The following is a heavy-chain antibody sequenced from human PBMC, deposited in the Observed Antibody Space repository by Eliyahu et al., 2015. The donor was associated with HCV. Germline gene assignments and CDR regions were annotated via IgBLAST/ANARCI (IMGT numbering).Heavy chain of an antibody. V-gene: IGHV4-59*01. CDR2: IYYTGST. Sequence: QVQLQESGPGLVKPSETLSLTCTVSGDSISSYFWSWIRQPPGKGLEWIGYIYYTGSTNYNPSLKSRVTMSADTSKNQFSLKLNSVTAADTAVYYCARDTQYCSGDICYSDAFDIWGQGTMVTVSS. D-gene: IGHD2-15*01. J-gene: IGHJ3*02. CDR1: GDSISSYF. CDR3: ARDTQYCSGDICYSDAFDI.